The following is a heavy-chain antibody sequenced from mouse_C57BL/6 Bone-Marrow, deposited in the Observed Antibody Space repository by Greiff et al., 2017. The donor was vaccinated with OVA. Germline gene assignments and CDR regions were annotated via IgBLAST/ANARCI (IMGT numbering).Heavy chain of an antibody. CDR3: ARDDWYYFDY. CDR1: GYSITSGYY. V-gene: IGHV3-6*01. Sequence: EVKLMESGPGLVKPSQSLSLTCSVTGYSITSGYYWNWIRQFPGNKLEWMGYISYDGSNNYNPSLKNRISITRDTSKNQFFLKLNSVTTEDTATYYCARDDWYYFDYWGQGTTLTVSS. J-gene: IGHJ2*01. D-gene: IGHD4-1*01. CDR2: ISYDGSN.